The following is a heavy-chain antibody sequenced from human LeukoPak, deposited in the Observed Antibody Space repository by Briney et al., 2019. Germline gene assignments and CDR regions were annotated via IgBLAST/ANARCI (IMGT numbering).Heavy chain of an antibody. CDR3: VRGSGWLPAY. Sequence: GGSLRLSCAASGFTLSSHWMSWVRQAPGKGLEWVAIIKQDGSEIHYVDSAKGRFTISRDNAKNSLYLQMTSLTGDDTTVYYCVRGSGWLPAYWGQGTLVTVSS. J-gene: IGHJ4*02. CDR1: GFTLSSHW. CDR2: IKQDGSEI. D-gene: IGHD5-24*01. V-gene: IGHV3-7*01.